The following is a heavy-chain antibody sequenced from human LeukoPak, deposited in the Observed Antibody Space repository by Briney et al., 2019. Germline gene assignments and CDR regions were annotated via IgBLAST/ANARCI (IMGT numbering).Heavy chain of an antibody. CDR1: GFTLTTYG. D-gene: IGHD2-2*01. V-gene: IGHV3-33*01. Sequence: GGSLRLSCAASGFTLTTYGVHWVRQAPGKGLEWVSVLWSDGVRKYYADSVKGRFTVSRDTSKNTLYLQMNSLTAGDTAVYYCARDRDTSSHYSWFDPWGQGTLVTVSS. J-gene: IGHJ5*02. CDR2: LWSDGVRK. CDR3: ARDRDTSSHYSWFDP.